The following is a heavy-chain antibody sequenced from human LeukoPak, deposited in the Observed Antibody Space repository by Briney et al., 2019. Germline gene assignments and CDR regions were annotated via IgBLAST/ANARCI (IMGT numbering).Heavy chain of an antibody. D-gene: IGHD1-20*01. V-gene: IGHV3-74*01. CDR1: GFTFSSYW. J-gene: IGHJ4*02. CDR3: ARDMTGPLDY. CDR2: INVDGGTT. Sequence: PGGSLRLSCEASGFTFSSYWMHWVRQAPGKGLVWISRINVDGGTTDYADSVRGRFTISRDNAKNTLYLQMNNLRAEDTAVYYGARDMTGPLDYWGQGTLVTASS.